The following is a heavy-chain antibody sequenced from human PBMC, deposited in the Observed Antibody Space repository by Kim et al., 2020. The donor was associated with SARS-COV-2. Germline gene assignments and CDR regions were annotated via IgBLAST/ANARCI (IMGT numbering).Heavy chain of an antibody. J-gene: IGHJ4*02. CDR2: ISIWSTYI. CDR1: GFNFNRYS. Sequence: GGSLRLSCAASGFNFNRYSMNWVRQAPGKGLEWVSTISIWSTYIYYADSLKGRFTISRDNAKYSLFLQMNSLRAEDTAMYYCARDLSNGRPEGFDYWGQG. D-gene: IGHD2-8*01. CDR3: ARDLSNGRPEGFDY. V-gene: IGHV3-21*01.